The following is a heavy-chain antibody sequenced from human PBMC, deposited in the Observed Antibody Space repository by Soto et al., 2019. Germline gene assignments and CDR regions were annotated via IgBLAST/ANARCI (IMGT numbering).Heavy chain of an antibody. CDR3: ATNSDSHGLYFLH. Sequence: QVQLQESGPGPVRPSETLSLICSVSGVSISDTHCWGWIRQPPGKGLEWVGSMYFSGRTYYNPSPQSRVTISVDSSKNHFSLQLSSVTAADTAIYYCATNSDSHGLYFLHWGQGTLATVSS. CDR2: MYFSGRT. CDR1: GVSISDTHC. J-gene: IGHJ4*02. D-gene: IGHD3-22*01. V-gene: IGHV4-39*01.